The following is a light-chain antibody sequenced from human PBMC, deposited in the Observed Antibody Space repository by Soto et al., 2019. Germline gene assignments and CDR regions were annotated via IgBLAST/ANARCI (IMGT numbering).Light chain of an antibody. V-gene: IGKV3-15*01. CDR1: QSVGSN. J-gene: IGKJ4*01. CDR3: QHYYDWPLT. CDR2: GAS. Sequence: EIVMTQSPATLSVSPGERATLSCRASQSVGSNLAWYRQKPGQAPRLLIYGASTRATGIPARFSGSGSGTEFTLTIRSLKSEDFAVYYCQHYYDWPLTFGGGTKVDIK.